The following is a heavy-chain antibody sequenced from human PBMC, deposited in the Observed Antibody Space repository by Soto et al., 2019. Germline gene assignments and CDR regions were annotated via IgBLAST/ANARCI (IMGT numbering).Heavy chain of an antibody. CDR1: AFTFSSYA. D-gene: IGHD6-13*01. CDR2: ISASGGNT. CDR3: AKSLPSSWYDY. J-gene: IGHJ5*01. V-gene: IGHV3-23*01. Sequence: VQLLESGGGLVQPGGSLRLSCAASAFTFSSYAMSWVRQSPWKGLEWVSTISASGGNTYYADSVKDRYTISRDSSKNPLYLPMNSMRAEHTAVYYYAKSLPSSWYDYWGHGTPVTVSS.